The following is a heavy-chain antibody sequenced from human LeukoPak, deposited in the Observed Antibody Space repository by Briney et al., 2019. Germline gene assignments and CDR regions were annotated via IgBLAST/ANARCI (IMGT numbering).Heavy chain of an antibody. V-gene: IGHV1-69*13. CDR2: IIPIFGTA. J-gene: IGHJ4*02. CDR3: ARRDSSGWYNYFDY. Sequence: GASVKVSCKASGGTFSSYAISWVRQAPGQGLEWMGGIIPIFGTANYAQKFQGRVTITADESTSTAYMELSSLRSEDTAVYYCARRDSSGWYNYFDYWGQGTLVTVSS. CDR1: GGTFSSYA. D-gene: IGHD6-19*01.